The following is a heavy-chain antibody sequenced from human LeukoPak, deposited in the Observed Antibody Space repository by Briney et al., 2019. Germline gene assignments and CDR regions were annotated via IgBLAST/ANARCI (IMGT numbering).Heavy chain of an antibody. CDR3: ASFEYSSSFDY. J-gene: IGHJ4*02. CDR2: IKQDGSEK. V-gene: IGHV3-7*01. CDR1: GFTFSSYW. D-gene: IGHD6-6*01. Sequence: GGSLRLSCAASGFTFSSYWMSWVRQAPGKGLEWVANIKQDGSEKYYVDPVKGRFTISRDNAKNSLYLQMNSLRAEDTAVYYCASFEYSSSFDYWGQGTLVTVSS.